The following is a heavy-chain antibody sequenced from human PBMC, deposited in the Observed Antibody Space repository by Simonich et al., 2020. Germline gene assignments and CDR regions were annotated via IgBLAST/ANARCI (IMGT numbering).Heavy chain of an antibody. V-gene: IGHV4-39*01. CDR1: GGSISSSSYY. D-gene: IGHD6-13*01. CDR3: ARHAGFAFDI. Sequence: QLQLQESGPGLVKPSETLSLTCTVSGGSISSSSYYWGWIRQPPGKGLEWIGSTYLSGTTYYNPSLKSRVTISVDTSKNQFSLKLSSVTAADTAVYYCARHAGFAFDIWGQGTMVTVSS. CDR2: TYLSGTT. J-gene: IGHJ3*02.